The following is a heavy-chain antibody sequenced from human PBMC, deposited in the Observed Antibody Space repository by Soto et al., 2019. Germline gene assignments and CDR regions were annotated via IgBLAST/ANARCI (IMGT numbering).Heavy chain of an antibody. J-gene: IGHJ4*02. Sequence: QVPLVQSGDEVKKSGASAKVSCKASGYTFSNYGISWVRQAPGQGLEWMGWISGYNGLTAYAQNVQGRVTMTIDTPTRTVFMELTSLRSNDTAVYYCARDEGIRGFDSWGQGTLVTVSS. V-gene: IGHV1-18*04. CDR1: GYTFSNYG. D-gene: IGHD3-10*01. CDR3: ARDEGIRGFDS. CDR2: ISGYNGLT.